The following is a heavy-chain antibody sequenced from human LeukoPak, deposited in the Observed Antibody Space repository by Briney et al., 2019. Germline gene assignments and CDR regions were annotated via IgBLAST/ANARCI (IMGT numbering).Heavy chain of an antibody. Sequence: GGSLRLSCTTSGFNFRAYWMGWVRQAPGKGLEWVSYISSGSITIYYADSVKGRFTISRDNAKNSMYLQMNSLIAEDTAVYYCARVSRLRRHIVVVPAAMQDSDYDSSGQPLAYWGQGTLVTVSS. D-gene: IGHD2-2*01. J-gene: IGHJ4*02. CDR2: ISSGSITI. V-gene: IGHV3-11*01. CDR3: ARVSRLRRHIVVVPAAMQDSDYDSSGQPLAY. CDR1: GFNFRAYW.